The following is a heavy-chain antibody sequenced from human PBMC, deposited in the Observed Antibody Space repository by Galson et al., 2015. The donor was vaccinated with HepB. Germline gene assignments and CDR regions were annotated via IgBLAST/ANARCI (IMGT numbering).Heavy chain of an antibody. J-gene: IGHJ6*02. CDR1: GFTVSSNY. Sequence: SLRLSCAASGFTVSSNYMSWVRQAPGKGLEWVSVIYSGGSTYYADSVKGRFTISRDNSKNTLYLQMNSLRAEDTAVYYCARDFGGIAAAERGDFYYYYGMDVWGQGTTVTVSS. V-gene: IGHV3-53*01. CDR2: IYSGGST. D-gene: IGHD6-13*01. CDR3: ARDFGGIAAAERGDFYYYYGMDV.